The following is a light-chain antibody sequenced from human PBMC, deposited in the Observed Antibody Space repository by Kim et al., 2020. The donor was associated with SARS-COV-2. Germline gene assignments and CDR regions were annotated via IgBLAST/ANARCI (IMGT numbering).Light chain of an antibody. CDR3: SSYTSNSTVV. CDR1: SGDVGGNNC. Sequence: QSITSACTGTSGDVGGNNCVTWYKQHPGKAPKLMIYEVSNRPSGVSNRFSGSKSGNTASLTISGLQAEDEADYYCSSYTSNSTVVFGGGTQLTVL. V-gene: IGLV2-14*01. J-gene: IGLJ2*01. CDR2: EVS.